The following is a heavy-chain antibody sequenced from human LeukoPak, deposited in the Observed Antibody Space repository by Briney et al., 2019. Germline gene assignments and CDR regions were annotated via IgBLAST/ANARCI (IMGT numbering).Heavy chain of an antibody. V-gene: IGHV3-74*01. CDR1: GFTFSSYW. J-gene: IGHJ3*02. CDR3: ARESVRNYDILTGYYNIHAFDI. Sequence: GGSLRLSCAASGFTFSSYWMHWVRQAPGKGLVWVSRINSDGSSTSYADSVKGRFTISRDNAKNTLYLQMNSLRVEDTAMYYCARESVRNYDILTGYYNIHAFDIWGQGTMVTVSS. CDR2: INSDGSST. D-gene: IGHD3-9*01.